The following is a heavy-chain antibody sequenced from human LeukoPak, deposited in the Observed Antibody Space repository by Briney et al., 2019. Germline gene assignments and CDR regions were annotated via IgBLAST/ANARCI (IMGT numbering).Heavy chain of an antibody. J-gene: IGHJ6*02. CDR1: GYSFTSYW. V-gene: IGHV5-51*01. Sequence: GESLKISCKGSGYSFTSYWIGWVRQMPGKGLEWMGIIYPGDSDTRYSPSFQGQVTISADKSISTAYPQWSSLKASDTAMYYCATGPTIAVAGYDRWPYYYYYGMDVWGQGTTVTVSS. CDR2: IYPGDSDT. D-gene: IGHD6-19*01. CDR3: ATGPTIAVAGYDRWPYYYYYGMDV.